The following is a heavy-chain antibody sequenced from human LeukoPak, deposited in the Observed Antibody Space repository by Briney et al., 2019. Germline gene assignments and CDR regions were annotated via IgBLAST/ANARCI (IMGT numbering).Heavy chain of an antibody. Sequence: GGSLRLSCAASGFTFSGAYMSWVRQAPGKGPEWIGRIKTKTEGGATDYAEPVKGRFTISRDDSKNTLHLQMNSLKTEDAAVYYRAWHYNDYWGQGTVVTVSS. D-gene: IGHD1-1*01. CDR3: AWHYNDY. CDR1: GFTFSGAY. J-gene: IGHJ4*02. CDR2: IKTKTEGGAT. V-gene: IGHV3-15*01.